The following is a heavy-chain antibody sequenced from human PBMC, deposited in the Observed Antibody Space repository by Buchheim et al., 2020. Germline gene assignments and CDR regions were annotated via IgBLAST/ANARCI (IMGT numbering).Heavy chain of an antibody. CDR3: ARQQSILNWFDP. D-gene: IGHD6-13*01. V-gene: IGHV3-48*03. CDR2: INDSGDTI. J-gene: IGHJ5*02. Sequence: EVQLVESGGGLVQPGGSLRLSCAASGFTFSNFEMNWVRQAPGKGLEWVSYINDSGDTIYYADSVKGRFTISRDDAKNSLFLQMNSLGAEDTAVYYCARQQSILNWFDPWGQGTL. CDR1: GFTFSNFE.